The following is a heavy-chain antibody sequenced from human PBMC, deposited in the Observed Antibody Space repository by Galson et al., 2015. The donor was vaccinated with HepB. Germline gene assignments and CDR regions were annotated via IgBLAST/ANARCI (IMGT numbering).Heavy chain of an antibody. D-gene: IGHD3-10*01. Sequence: QWVSVIYSGGSTYYADSVKGRFTISRHNSKNTLYLQMNSLRAEDTAVYYCARDSRPRVRGVISPAHDAFDIWGQGTMVTVSS. CDR3: ARDSRPRVRGVISPAHDAFDI. V-gene: IGHV3-53*04. CDR2: IYSGGST. J-gene: IGHJ3*02.